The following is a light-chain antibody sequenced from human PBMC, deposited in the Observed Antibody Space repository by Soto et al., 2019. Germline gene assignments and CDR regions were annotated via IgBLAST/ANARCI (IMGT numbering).Light chain of an antibody. CDR3: KQTYSSHPWT. CDR1: QSIKSY. J-gene: IGKJ1*01. V-gene: IGKV1-39*01. Sequence: DIQMTQSPTSLSASVGDRVTITCRASQSIKSYVNWYQQKPGKGPKLLVYAASTLQSGIPSRFSGSGSGTDYSLTNSGLQHEDFATYYCKQTYSSHPWTFGQGTKVEIK. CDR2: AAS.